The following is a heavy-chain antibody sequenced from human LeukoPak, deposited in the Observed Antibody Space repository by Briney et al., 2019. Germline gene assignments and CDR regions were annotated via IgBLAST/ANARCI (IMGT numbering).Heavy chain of an antibody. CDR1: GGSFSGYY. CDR3: ARRGRLRFLEWLLYTWFDP. J-gene: IGHJ5*02. CDR2: INHSGST. Sequence: SETLSLTCAVYGGSFSGYYWSWIRQPPGKGLEWIGEINHSGSTNYNPSLKSRVTISVDTSKNQFFLKLSSVTAADTAVYYCARRGRLRFLEWLLYTWFDPWGQGTLVTVSS. D-gene: IGHD3-3*01. V-gene: IGHV4-34*01.